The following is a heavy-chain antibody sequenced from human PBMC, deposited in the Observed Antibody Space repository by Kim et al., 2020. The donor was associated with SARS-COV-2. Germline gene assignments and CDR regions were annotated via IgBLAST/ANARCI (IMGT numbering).Heavy chain of an antibody. V-gene: IGHV3-74*01. Sequence: YADAVKCRFTVSRDNAKNTRYLQLNRLGADDTAVYYCTRAKVATNAFDSWGQGILVTVSS. J-gene: IGHJ4*02. CDR3: TRAKVATNAFDS. D-gene: IGHD1-1*01.